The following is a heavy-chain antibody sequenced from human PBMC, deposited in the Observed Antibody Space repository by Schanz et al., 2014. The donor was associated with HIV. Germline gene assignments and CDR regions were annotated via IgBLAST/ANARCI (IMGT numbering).Heavy chain of an antibody. Sequence: QVLLHQWGAGLLKPSETLSLTCAVYGGSFRGFYWNWIRQAPGKGLEWIGEINHSGNTYKKPSLKSRVTISVDTSKNQFSLKLSSVTAADTAVYYCARDRGQWERPAGLYYYYGMDVWGQGTLVTVSS. CDR3: ARDRGQWERPAGLYYYYGMDV. CDR2: INHSGNT. V-gene: IGHV4-34*01. D-gene: IGHD1-26*01. J-gene: IGHJ6*02. CDR1: GGSFRGFY.